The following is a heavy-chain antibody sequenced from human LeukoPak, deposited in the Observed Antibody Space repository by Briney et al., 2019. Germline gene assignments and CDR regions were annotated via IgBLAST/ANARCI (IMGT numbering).Heavy chain of an antibody. CDR1: GFTVSSNY. Sequence: PGGSLRLSCAASGFTVSSNYMSWVRQAPGKGLEWVSVIYSGGSTYSADSVRGRFTTSRDNSKNTLYLQMNSLRPEDTAIYYCAKLFESGTYNNFFHYWGQGTLVTVFS. V-gene: IGHV3-53*01. D-gene: IGHD3-10*01. CDR2: IYSGGST. J-gene: IGHJ4*02. CDR3: AKLFESGTYNNFFHY.